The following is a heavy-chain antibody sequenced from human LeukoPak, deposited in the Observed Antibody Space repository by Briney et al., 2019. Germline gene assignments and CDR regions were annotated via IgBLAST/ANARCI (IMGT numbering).Heavy chain of an antibody. V-gene: IGHV3-7*05. CDR3: ARWSYVSGTWFLDS. J-gene: IGHJ4*02. D-gene: IGHD3-10*01. CDR1: GFTFNSYW. CDR2: INEDGSTI. Sequence: GGSLRLSCEASGFTFNSYWMSWVRQAPGKGLEWVADINEDGSTIYYVNSVKGRFTTSRDNAKNSLSLQLNTLRAEDRAVYYCARWSYVSGTWFLDSWGQGALVTVS.